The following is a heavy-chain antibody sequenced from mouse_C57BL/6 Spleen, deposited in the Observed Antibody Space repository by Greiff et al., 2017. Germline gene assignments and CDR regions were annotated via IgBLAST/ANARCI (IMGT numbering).Heavy chain of an antibody. J-gene: IGHJ4*01. CDR1: GYTFTSYR. V-gene: IGHV1-50*01. CDR2: IDPSDSYT. Sequence: QVQLQQPGAELVKPGASVKLSCKASGYTFTSYRMQWVKQRPGQGLEWIGEIDPSDSYTNYNQKFKGKATLTVDTSSSTAYMQLSSLTSEDSAVYYCARKDYGAMDYWGQGTSVTVSS. D-gene: IGHD2-4*01. CDR3: ARKDYGAMDY.